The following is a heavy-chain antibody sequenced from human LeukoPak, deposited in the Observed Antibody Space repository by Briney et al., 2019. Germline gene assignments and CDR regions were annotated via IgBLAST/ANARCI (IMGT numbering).Heavy chain of an antibody. D-gene: IGHD4-17*01. CDR3: TREQLSHDYGDPYFDY. CDR2: IRTKPYGGTP. CDR1: GFNFGDYA. Sequence: SGGSLRLSCRTSGFNFGDYAMSWVRQAPGQGLEWVGFIRTKPYGGTPDYAASVKGRFTISRDDSKSIAYLQMNSLKTEDTAVYYCTREQLSHDYGDPYFDYWGQGTLVTVSS. J-gene: IGHJ4*02. V-gene: IGHV3-49*04.